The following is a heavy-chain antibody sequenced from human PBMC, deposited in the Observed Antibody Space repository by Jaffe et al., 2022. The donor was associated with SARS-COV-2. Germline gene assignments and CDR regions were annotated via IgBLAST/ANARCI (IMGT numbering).Heavy chain of an antibody. D-gene: IGHD3-3*01. Sequence: QMQLQQWGAGLLKPSETLSLTCDVLGGSLRGYFWNWIRQSPEKGLEWIGETNHLGSTNHNPSLGARVAISADTSKNQFSLNVTSVTAADTAVYYCARSRSSYYDFWSNDKDWYFALWGRGTLVTVSS. CDR1: GGSLRGYF. CDR3: ARSRSSYYDFWSNDKDWYFAL. CDR2: TNHLGST. V-gene: IGHV4-34*02. J-gene: IGHJ2*01.